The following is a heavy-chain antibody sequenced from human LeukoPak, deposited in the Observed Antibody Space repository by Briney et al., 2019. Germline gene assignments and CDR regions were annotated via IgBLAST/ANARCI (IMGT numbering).Heavy chain of an antibody. D-gene: IGHD4-11*01. J-gene: IGHJ6*03. V-gene: IGHV4-34*01. CDR3: ARGYSSRYYYYYYYMDV. CDR1: GGSFSGYY. CDR2: INHSGST. Sequence: PSETLSLTCAVYGGSFSGYYWSWLRQPPGKGLEWIGEINHSGSTNYNPSLKSRVTISVDTSKNQFPLKLSSVTAADTAVYYCARGYSSRYYYYYYYMDVWGKGTTVTVSS.